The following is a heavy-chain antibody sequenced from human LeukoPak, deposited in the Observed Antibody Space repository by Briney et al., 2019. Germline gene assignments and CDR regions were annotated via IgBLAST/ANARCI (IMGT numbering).Heavy chain of an antibody. D-gene: IGHD3-10*01. J-gene: IGHJ4*02. CDR1: GGSFSGYY. CDR3: ARGPPPRGGSGSYYPFDY. Sequence: SETLSLTCAVYGGSFSGYYWSWIRQPPGKGLEWIGEINHSGSTNYNPSLKSRFTISVDTSKNQFSLKLSSVTAADTAVYYCARGPPPRGGSGSYYPFDYWGQGTLVTVSS. V-gene: IGHV4-34*01. CDR2: INHSGST.